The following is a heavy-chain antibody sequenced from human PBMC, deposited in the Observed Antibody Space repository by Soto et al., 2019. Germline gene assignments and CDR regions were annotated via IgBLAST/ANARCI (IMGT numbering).Heavy chain of an antibody. CDR3: AKDPAYCDYDVTWFDP. V-gene: IGHV3-23*01. CDR2: ISGSGGTT. Sequence: EVQLLESGGGLVQPGGSLRLSCAASGFTFSSYAISWVRQAPGKGLEWVSTISGSGGTTYYAASVKGRFAISRDNSKNALYLQMNSLRAEDTAVYYCAKDPAYCDYDVTWFDPWGQGTLVTVSS. CDR1: GFTFSSYA. J-gene: IGHJ5*02. D-gene: IGHD4-17*01.